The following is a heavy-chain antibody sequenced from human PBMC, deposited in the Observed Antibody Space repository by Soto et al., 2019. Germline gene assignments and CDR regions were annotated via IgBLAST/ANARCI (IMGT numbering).Heavy chain of an antibody. J-gene: IGHJ6*02. CDR2: ISYDGSNK. D-gene: IGHD3-10*01. CDR3: AREITTMVRGVTIPPHKDYYYYGMDV. CDR1: GFTFSSYA. Sequence: GGSLRLSCAASGFTFSSYAMHWVRQAPGKGLEWVAVISYDGSNKYYADSVKGRFTISRDNSKNTLYLQMNSLRAEDTAVYYCAREITTMVRGVTIPPHKDYYYYGMDVWGQGTTVTVSS. V-gene: IGHV3-30-3*01.